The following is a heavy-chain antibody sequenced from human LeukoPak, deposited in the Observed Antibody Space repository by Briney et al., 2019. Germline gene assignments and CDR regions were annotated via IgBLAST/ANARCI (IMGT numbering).Heavy chain of an antibody. CDR2: ISTRSTYI. V-gene: IGHV3-21*01. J-gene: IGHJ4*02. CDR1: GFTFSTYS. CDR3: ARGVRFGELILYYFDY. D-gene: IGHD3-10*01. Sequence: GGSLRLSCTASGFTFSTYSMTWVRQAPGKGLEWVSSISTRSTYIYYEASMVGRFTISRDNAKNSLYLQMSSLRAEDTAVYYCARGVRFGELILYYFDYWGQGTLVTVSS.